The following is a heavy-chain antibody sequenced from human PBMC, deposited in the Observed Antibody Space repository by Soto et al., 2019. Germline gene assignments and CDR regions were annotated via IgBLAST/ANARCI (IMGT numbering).Heavy chain of an antibody. CDR3: SSVALAPRGEPEPTQGLYYYYGMDV. D-gene: IGHD1-1*01. CDR2: ISSRSSYI. Sequence: EVQLVESGGGLVKPGGSLRLSCAASGFTFSSYSMNWVRQAPGKGLEWVSSISSRSSYIYYADSVKGRFTISRDNAKNSLDLQMNSLRAEDTAVYYCSSVALAPRGEPEPTQGLYYYYGMDVWGQGTTVTVSS. CDR1: GFTFSSYS. J-gene: IGHJ6*02. V-gene: IGHV3-21*01.